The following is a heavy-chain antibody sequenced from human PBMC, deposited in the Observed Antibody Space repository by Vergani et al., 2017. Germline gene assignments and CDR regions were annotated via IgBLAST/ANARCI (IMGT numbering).Heavy chain of an antibody. CDR1: GFAFSRYA. J-gene: IGHJ6*02. V-gene: IGHV4/OR15-8*02. D-gene: IGHD3-10*01. CDR3: ARHRGSGGFFPSSYFYGMDV. CDR2: IHHSGDT. Sequence: VQLLESGGRLVQPGGSLRLSCVASGFAFSRYAMSWVRQAPGKGLEWIGCIHHSGDTHYNSSLKSRVSISIVSSSKFSLSLTSVTAADTAIYYCARHRGSGGFFPSSYFYGMDVWGHGTTVTVSS.